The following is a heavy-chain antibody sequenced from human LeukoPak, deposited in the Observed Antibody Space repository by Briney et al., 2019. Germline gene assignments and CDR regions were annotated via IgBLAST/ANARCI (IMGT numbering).Heavy chain of an antibody. V-gene: IGHV3-30*02. D-gene: IGHD3-10*01. Sequence: PGGSLRLSCAASGFTFSSYGMHWVRQAPGKGLEWVAFIRNDGTNKYADSVQGRFTISRDNSKNTLYLQMNSLRPEDTAIYYCAKLFESGTYNNFFHYWGQGTLVTVFS. CDR2: IRNDGTNK. J-gene: IGHJ4*02. CDR3: AKLFESGTYNNFFHY. CDR1: GFTFSSYG.